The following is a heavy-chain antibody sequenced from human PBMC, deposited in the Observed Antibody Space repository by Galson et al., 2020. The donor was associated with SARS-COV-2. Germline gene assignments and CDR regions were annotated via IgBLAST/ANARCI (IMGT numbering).Heavy chain of an antibody. J-gene: IGHJ4*02. CDR1: GGSFSGYY. V-gene: IGHV4-34*01. CDR3: ARRTLRVYGSSGYYDGTSGFFDY. CDR2: INHSGST. D-gene: IGHD3-22*01. Sequence: SETLSLTCAVYGGSFSGYYWSWIRQPPGKGLEWIGEINHSGSTNYNPSLKSRVTISVDTSKNQFSLKLSSVTAADTAVYYCARRTLRVYGSSGYYDGTSGFFDYWGQGTLVNVSS.